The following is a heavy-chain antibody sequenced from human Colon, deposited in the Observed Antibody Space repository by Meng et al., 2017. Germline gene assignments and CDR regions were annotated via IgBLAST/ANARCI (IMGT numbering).Heavy chain of an antibody. CDR1: GYTSSTYT. CDR2: ISTNTGTP. Sequence: QVQLVQSWSELKKPGASVKVACKASGYTSSTYTRNWVRQAHGRGLEWMGWISTNTGTPTYTQGFTGRFVFSLDTSVSTAYLQISSLKAEDTAVYYCARGGNFDPWGQGTLVTVSS. CDR3: ARGGNFDP. V-gene: IGHV7-4-1*02. D-gene: IGHD2/OR15-2a*01. J-gene: IGHJ5*02.